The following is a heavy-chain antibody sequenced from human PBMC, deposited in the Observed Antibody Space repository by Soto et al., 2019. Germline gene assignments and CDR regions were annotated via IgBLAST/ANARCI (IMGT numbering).Heavy chain of an antibody. CDR2: ISAYNGNT. CDR1: GYTCTSYG. V-gene: IGHV1-18*01. J-gene: IGHJ4*02. CDR3: ATGWFGEFVYYFDY. Sequence: VQLVQSGAEAKKSGASVKVSCKASGYTCTSYGISWVRQAPGQGLEWMGWISAYNGNTNYAQKLQGRVTMTTDTSTSTAYMELRSLRSDDTAVYYCATGWFGEFVYYFDYWGQGTLVTVSS. D-gene: IGHD3-10*01.